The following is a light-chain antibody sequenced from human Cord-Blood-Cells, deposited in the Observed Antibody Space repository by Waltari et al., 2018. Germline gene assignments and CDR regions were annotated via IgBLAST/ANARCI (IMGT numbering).Light chain of an antibody. J-gene: IGLJ2*01. CDR3: SSYAGSNNLV. V-gene: IGLV2-8*01. CDR1: SSHVAGYNY. Sequence: QSALTQTPSASRSPGKSVTTSCTRTSSHVAGYNYVTWYQQHPGQAPKLMIYEVSKRPSGVPDRFSGSKSGNTASLTVSGLQAEDEADYYCSSYAGSNNLVFGGGTKLTVL. CDR2: EVS.